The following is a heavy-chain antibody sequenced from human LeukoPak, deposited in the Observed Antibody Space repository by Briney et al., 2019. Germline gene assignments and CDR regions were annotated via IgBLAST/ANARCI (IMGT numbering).Heavy chain of an antibody. CDR1: GYSIGSGYY. Sequence: PSETLSLTCTVSGYSIGSGYYWGWIRQPPGKGLEWIGSINHIGSTYYNSSLRSRVTISLDTSNNQFSLKLRSVTAADTAVYYCARDGNYYDRSGYYFSAFDLWGQGTMVTVSS. CDR3: ARDGNYYDRSGYYFSAFDL. CDR2: INHIGST. V-gene: IGHV4-38-2*02. D-gene: IGHD3-22*01. J-gene: IGHJ3*01.